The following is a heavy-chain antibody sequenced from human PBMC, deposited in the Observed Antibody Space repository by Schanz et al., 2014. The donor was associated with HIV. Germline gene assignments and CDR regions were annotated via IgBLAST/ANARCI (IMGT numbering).Heavy chain of an antibody. D-gene: IGHD6-19*01. Sequence: EVQLLESGGGLVQPGGSLRLSCAASGFTFSSYAMSWVRQAPGKGLEWVSAISGSGGSTYYADSVKGRFTISRDNSKNTLYLQMNSLRPEDKAVYYCAKDYVSQWLADYWGQGTLVTVSS. V-gene: IGHV3-23*01. CDR2: ISGSGGST. CDR1: GFTFSSYA. J-gene: IGHJ4*02. CDR3: AKDYVSQWLADY.